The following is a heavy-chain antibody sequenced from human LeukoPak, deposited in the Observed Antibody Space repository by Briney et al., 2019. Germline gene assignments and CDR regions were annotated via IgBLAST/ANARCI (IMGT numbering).Heavy chain of an antibody. Sequence: SETLSLTCAVYAESFSGYYWSWIRQPPGKGLEWIGEINHSGSINYNPSLQSRVSMSVDTSKNQFSLRLRSVTAADTAVYYCAREWYYYGADKWGFFDYWGQGALVTVSS. CDR2: INHSGSI. CDR3: AREWYYYGADKWGFFDY. D-gene: IGHD3-10*01. J-gene: IGHJ4*02. CDR1: AESFSGYY. V-gene: IGHV4-34*01.